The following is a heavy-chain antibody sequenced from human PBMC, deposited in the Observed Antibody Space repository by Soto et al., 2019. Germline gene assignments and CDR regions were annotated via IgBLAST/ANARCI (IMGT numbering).Heavy chain of an antibody. CDR2: IYYSGST. V-gene: IGHV4-59*08. CDR1: GGSISSYY. Sequence: PSETLSLTCTVSGGSISSYYWSWIRQPPGKGLEWIGYIYYSGSTNYNPSLKSRVTISVDTSKNQFSLKLSSVTAADTAVYYCARGYYMDVWGKGTTVTVSS. J-gene: IGHJ6*03. CDR3: ARGYYMDV.